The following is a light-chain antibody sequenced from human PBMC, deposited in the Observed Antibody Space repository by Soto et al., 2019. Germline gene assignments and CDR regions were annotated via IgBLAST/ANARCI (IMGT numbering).Light chain of an antibody. V-gene: IGKV1-39*01. J-gene: IGKJ1*01. CDR2: GAI. CDR3: QQSYRPPQT. Sequence: DIQMTQAPSSLSAFVGDSVTITCRASQSVISYVNWYQQRPGNAPKLLIYGAISLQGGVQSRFSGSGTGTDFTLTISGLQPEDSATYYCQQSYRPPQTFGQGTKVEIK. CDR1: QSVISY.